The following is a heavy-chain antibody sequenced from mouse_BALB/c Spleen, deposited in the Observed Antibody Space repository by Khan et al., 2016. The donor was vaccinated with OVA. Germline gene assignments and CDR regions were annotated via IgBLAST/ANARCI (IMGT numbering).Heavy chain of an antibody. J-gene: IGHJ3*01. CDR2: MFPGDGST. D-gene: IGHD2-14*01. CDR1: GYTFTSYD. V-gene: IGHV1-85*01. CDR3: DRGGYGGFAY. Sequence: QVQLQQSGAELVKPGASVKLSCKASGYTFTSYDINWVRQRPEQGLEWIGWMFPGDGSTKYNENFKGKATLTTDKSSSTAYMQLSRLTSDDSCASFGDRGGYGGFAYWGQGTLVTVSA.